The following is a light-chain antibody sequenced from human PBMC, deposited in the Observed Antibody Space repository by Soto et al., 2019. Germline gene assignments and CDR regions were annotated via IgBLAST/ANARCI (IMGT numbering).Light chain of an antibody. CDR3: QQYKSYSYT. Sequence: DIQMTQSPSILSASVGDRVAITCRASESISNWLAWYQQKPGKAPKVLIYDASRLQSGVPERFSGSGSGTEFTLTISSLQADDIATYYCQQYKSYSYTFGQATNLEI. CDR2: DAS. J-gene: IGKJ2*01. V-gene: IGKV1-5*01. CDR1: ESISNW.